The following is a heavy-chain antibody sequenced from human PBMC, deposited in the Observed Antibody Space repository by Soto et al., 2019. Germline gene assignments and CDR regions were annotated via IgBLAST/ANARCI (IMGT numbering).Heavy chain of an antibody. CDR2: IIPIIGIA. D-gene: IGHD2-2*01. V-gene: IGHV1-69*02. J-gene: IGHJ5*02. Sequence: QVQLVQSGAEVKKPGSSVKVSCKASGGTFSSYTISWVRQAPGQGLEWMGRIIPIIGIANYAQKFQGRVTITEDKATSTAYMELSSLRSEDTAVYYCERGARLNCSSTSCYALWYSSSSGWFDPWGQGTLVTVSS. CDR3: ERGARLNCSSTSCYALWYSSSSGWFDP. CDR1: GGTFSSYT.